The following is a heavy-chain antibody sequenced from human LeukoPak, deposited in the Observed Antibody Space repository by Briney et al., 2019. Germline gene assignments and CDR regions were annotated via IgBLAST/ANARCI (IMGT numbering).Heavy chain of an antibody. J-gene: IGHJ4*02. CDR2: IIPIFGTA. D-gene: IGHD2-21*02. CDR3: ARDGDWARSSDY. Sequence: SVKVSCKASGGTFSSYAISWVRQAPGQGLEWMGGIIPIFGTANYAQKFQGRVTITADESTSTAYMELSSLRSDDTAVYYCARDGDWARSSDYWGQGTLVTVSS. CDR1: GGTFSSYA. V-gene: IGHV1-69*13.